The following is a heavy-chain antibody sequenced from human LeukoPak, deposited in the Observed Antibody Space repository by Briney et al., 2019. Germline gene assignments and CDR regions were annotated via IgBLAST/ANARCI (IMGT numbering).Heavy chain of an antibody. CDR2: FSGSGGST. CDR1: GFTFSSYA. Sequence: PGGSLRLSCAASGFTFSSYAMSWVRQAPGKGLEGVSAFSGSGGSTYYADSVKGRFTISRDNSKNTLYLQMNSLRAEDTAVYYCAKLGDIAVADYFDYWGQGTLVTVSS. CDR3: AKLGDIAVADYFDY. D-gene: IGHD6-19*01. J-gene: IGHJ4*02. V-gene: IGHV3-23*01.